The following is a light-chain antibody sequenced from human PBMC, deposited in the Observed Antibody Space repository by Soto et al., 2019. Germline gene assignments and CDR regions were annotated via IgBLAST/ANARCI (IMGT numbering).Light chain of an antibody. V-gene: IGLV2-14*01. CDR1: SSDVGGYKH. J-gene: IGLJ1*01. CDR2: EVS. CDR3: NSQRSSGTRV. Sequence: QSVLTQPASVSGSPGQSITISCTGTSSDVGGYKHVSWYQHHPGKAPKLMIYEVSNRPSGVSNRFSGSKSGYTASLTISGLQAEDEADSYCNSQRSSGTRVFGTGTKLPVL.